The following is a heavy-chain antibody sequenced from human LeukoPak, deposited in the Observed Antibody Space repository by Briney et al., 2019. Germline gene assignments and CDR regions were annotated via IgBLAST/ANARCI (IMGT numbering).Heavy chain of an antibody. J-gene: IGHJ4*02. CDR2: ISYDGSNK. CDR3: ARDPPEGIAVAGMIPPGDDY. Sequence: GRSLRLSCAASGFTFSSYGMHWVRQAPGKGLEWVAVISYDGSNKYYADSVKARFTISRDNAKNSLYLQMNSLRAEDTAVYYCARDPPEGIAVAGMIPPGDDYWGQGTLVTVSS. V-gene: IGHV3-30*03. CDR1: GFTFSSYG. D-gene: IGHD6-19*01.